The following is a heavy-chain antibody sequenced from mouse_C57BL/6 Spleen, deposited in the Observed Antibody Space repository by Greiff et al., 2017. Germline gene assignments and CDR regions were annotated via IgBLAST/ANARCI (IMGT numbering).Heavy chain of an antibody. Sequence: QVQLQQPGAELVRPGSSVKLSCKASGYTFTSYWMHWVKQRPIQGLEWIGNIDPSDSETHYNQKFKDKATLTVDKSSSTAYMQLSSLTSEDSAVYYGARSYGSIPLAMDYWGQGTSVTVSS. D-gene: IGHD1-1*01. V-gene: IGHV1-52*01. CDR2: IDPSDSET. CDR1: GYTFTSYW. J-gene: IGHJ4*01. CDR3: ARSYGSIPLAMDY.